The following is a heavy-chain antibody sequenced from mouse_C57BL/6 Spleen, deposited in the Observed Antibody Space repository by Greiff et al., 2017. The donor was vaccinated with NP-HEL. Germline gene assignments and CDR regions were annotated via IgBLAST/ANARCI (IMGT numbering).Heavy chain of an antibody. Sequence: EVQLVESGGGLVKPGGSLKLSCAASGFTFSDYGMHWVRQAPEKGLEWVAYISSGSSTIYYADTVKGRFTISRDNAKNTLFLQMTSLRSEDTAMYYCARPHYYGSSYSFYAMDYWGQGTSVTVSS. V-gene: IGHV5-17*01. J-gene: IGHJ4*01. CDR1: GFTFSDYG. CDR2: ISSGSSTI. CDR3: ARPHYYGSSYSFYAMDY. D-gene: IGHD1-1*01.